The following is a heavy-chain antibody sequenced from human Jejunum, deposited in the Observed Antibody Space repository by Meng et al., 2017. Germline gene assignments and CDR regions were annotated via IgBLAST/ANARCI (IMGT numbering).Heavy chain of an antibody. J-gene: IGHJ4*02. Sequence: QVGLRAAGPGLVKPSGTLSLTCAVSGGSITSTKWWSWVRQTPGKGLEWIGEVFHSGTPNYNPSLMSRLTMSVDKSKNQFSLNLTSVTAADTAVYYCASRPVGIRTYYFDCWGQGTLVTVSS. D-gene: IGHD2-21*01. CDR3: ASRPVGIRTYYFDC. V-gene: IGHV4-4*02. CDR2: VFHSGTP. CDR1: GGSITSTKW.